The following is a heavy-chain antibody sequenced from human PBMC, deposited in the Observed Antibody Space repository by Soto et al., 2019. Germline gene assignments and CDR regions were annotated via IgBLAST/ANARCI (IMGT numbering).Heavy chain of an antibody. CDR2: ISGSGGST. CDR3: AKVSGGYCSGGSCPADPYDY. D-gene: IGHD2-15*01. J-gene: IGHJ4*02. V-gene: IGHV3-23*01. CDR1: GFTFSSYA. Sequence: EVQLLESGGGLVQPGGSLRLSCAASGFTFSSYAMSWVCQAPGKGLEWVSAISGSGGSTYYADSVKGRFTISRDNSKNTLYLQMNSLRAEETAVYYCAKVSGGYCSGGSCPADPYDYWGQGTLVTVSS.